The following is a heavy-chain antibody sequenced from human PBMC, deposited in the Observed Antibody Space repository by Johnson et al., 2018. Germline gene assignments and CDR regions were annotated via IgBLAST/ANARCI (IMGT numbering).Heavy chain of an antibody. Sequence: QVQLVQSGAEVTKPGASVKVSCKASGYTFTSYDINWVRQATGQGLEWMGWMNPNSGNTGYAQKFQGRVTMNRNTSISTAYMEPSSLSSEDTAGYYCSRDDYGDGEALYYYYGMDVWGQGTTVTVS. CDR1: GYTFTSYD. V-gene: IGHV1-8*01. CDR2: MNPNSGNT. J-gene: IGHJ6*02. D-gene: IGHD4-17*01. CDR3: SRDDYGDGEALYYYYGMDV.